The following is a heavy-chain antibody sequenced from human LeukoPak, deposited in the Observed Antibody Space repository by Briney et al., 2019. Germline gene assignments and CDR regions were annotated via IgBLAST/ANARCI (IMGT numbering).Heavy chain of an antibody. D-gene: IGHD5-24*01. CDR3: AREMYRDGHNSSIYFYYYYGMDV. CDR1: GFTFSSYA. CDR2: TSHDGGNQ. Sequence: GRSLRLSCAASGFTFSSYAMHWVRQAPGKGLEWVALTSHDGGNQGYTDSVKGRFTMSRDNSKNTLYLQMNSLRSEDTAVYYCAREMYRDGHNSSIYFYYYYGMDVWGQGTTVAVSS. V-gene: IGHV3-30-3*01. J-gene: IGHJ6*02.